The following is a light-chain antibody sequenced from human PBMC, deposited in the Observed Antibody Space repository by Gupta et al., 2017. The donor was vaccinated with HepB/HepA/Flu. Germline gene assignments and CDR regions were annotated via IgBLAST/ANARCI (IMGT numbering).Light chain of an antibody. CDR3: QQYVSSPVT. J-gene: IGKJ1*01. Sequence: EIVLTQSPDTLSLSPGERATLSCRASQSVSSSYLAWYQQKPGQAPRLLIYGASSRATGIPDRFSGSGSGTDFTLTISRLEPEDFAVYYCQQYVSSPVTFGQGTKVEIK. V-gene: IGKV3-20*01. CDR2: GAS. CDR1: QSVSSSY.